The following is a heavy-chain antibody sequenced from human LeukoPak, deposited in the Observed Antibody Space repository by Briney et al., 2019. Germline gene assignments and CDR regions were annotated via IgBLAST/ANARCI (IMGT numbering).Heavy chain of an antibody. CDR3: ARAALRGASYTSNYYYGMDV. J-gene: IGHJ6*02. D-gene: IGHD3-10*01. CDR1: GGSISSYY. CDR2: MYNSGST. Sequence: SETLSLTCTVSGGSISSYYWSWIRQPPGKGLEWIAYMYNSGSTNYNPSLKSRVTISVDTSKNQFSLNLSSVTAADTAVYYCARAALRGASYTSNYYYGMDVWGQGTTVTVSS. V-gene: IGHV4-59*01.